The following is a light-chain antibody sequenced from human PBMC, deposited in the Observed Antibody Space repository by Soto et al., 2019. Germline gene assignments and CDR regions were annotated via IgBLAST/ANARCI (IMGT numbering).Light chain of an antibody. CDR3: QQYNSYPWT. CDR1: QSISSW. V-gene: IGKV1-5*01. Sequence: DIQMTQSPSTLSASVGDIVTITCRASQSISSWLAWYQQKPGKAPKVMIYDASSLESGVPSRFSGSGSGTEFTLTITSLQPDDVATYYCQQYNSYPWTLGQGTKVDIK. J-gene: IGKJ1*01. CDR2: DAS.